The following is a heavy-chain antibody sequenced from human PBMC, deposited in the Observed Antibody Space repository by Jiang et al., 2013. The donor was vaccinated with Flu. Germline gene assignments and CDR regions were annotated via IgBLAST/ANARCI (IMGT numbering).Heavy chain of an antibody. CDR1: GFTFSDYN. J-gene: IGHJ6*03. CDR3: ASGLRGNYVWYYYMDV. CDR2: ISSSSTYT. D-gene: IGHD3-16*01. V-gene: IGHV3-11*03. Sequence: VQLLESGGGLVKPGGSLRVSCAASGFTFSDYNMSWIRQAPGKGLEWVSYISSSSTYTYYADSVKGRFTISRDNAKNSLYLQMNSLRAEDTAVYYCASGLRGNYVWYYYMDVWGKGTTVTVSS.